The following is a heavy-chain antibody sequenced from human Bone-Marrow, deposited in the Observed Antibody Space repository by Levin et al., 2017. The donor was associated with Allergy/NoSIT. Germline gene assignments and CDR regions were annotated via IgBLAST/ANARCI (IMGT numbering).Heavy chain of an antibody. CDR2: IYYSGST. Sequence: SETLSLTCTISGDSISIYYWNWIRQPPGKGLEWIGYIYYSGSTNYNPSLKSRVAISMDTSRTQFSLKLSSVTAADTAVYYFARAYCGGGSCYSAYYYYYMDVWGKGTTVTVSS. J-gene: IGHJ6*03. D-gene: IGHD2-15*01. V-gene: IGHV4-59*01. CDR3: ARAYCGGGSCYSAYYYYYMDV. CDR1: GDSISIYY.